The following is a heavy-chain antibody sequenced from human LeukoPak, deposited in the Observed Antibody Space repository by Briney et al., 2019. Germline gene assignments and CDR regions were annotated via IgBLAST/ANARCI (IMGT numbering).Heavy chain of an antibody. CDR1: GGSFRSYY. J-gene: IGHJ4*02. CDR2: INHSGST. Sequence: PSETLSLTCGVYGGSFRSYYWNWIRQPPGKGLEWIGEINHSGSTNYNPSLKSRVTMSVDTSKKQFSLKLSSVTAADTAVYYCASQHCTSTTCYAYFDYWGQGTLVTVSP. V-gene: IGHV4-34*01. CDR3: ASQHCTSTTCYAYFDY. D-gene: IGHD2-2*01.